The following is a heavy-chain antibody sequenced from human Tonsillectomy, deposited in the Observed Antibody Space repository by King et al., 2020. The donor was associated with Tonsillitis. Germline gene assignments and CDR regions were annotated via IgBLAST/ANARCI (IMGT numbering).Heavy chain of an antibody. D-gene: IGHD3-10*01. CDR2: IYSGGSST. CDR3: ATLWVGEPHDY. Sequence: VQLVESGGGLVQPGGSLRLSCAASGFTFSSYAMSWVRQAPGKGLEWVSVIYSGGSSTYYADSVKGRFTISRDNSKNTLYLQMNSLRAEDTAVYYCATLWVGEPHDYWGQGTLVTVSS. CDR1: GFTFSSYA. J-gene: IGHJ4*02. V-gene: IGHV3-23*03.